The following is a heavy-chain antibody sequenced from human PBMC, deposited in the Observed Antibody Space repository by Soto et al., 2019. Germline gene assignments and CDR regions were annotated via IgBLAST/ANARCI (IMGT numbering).Heavy chain of an antibody. CDR2: IYYSGST. Sequence: SETLSLTCTVSGGSISSGSYYWSWIRQHPGKGLEWIGYIYYSGSTYYNPSLKSRVTISVDTSKNQFSLKLSSVTAADTAVYYCARYQYYYDSSGYYYFDYWGQGTLVTVSS. CDR3: ARYQYYYDSSGYYYFDY. D-gene: IGHD3-22*01. J-gene: IGHJ4*02. V-gene: IGHV4-31*03. CDR1: GGSISSGSYY.